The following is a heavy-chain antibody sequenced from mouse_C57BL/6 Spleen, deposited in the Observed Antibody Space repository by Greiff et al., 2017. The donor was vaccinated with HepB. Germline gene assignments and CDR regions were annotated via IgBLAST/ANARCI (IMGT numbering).Heavy chain of an antibody. J-gene: IGHJ2*01. CDR1: GYSITSGYY. D-gene: IGHD1-1*02. CDR2: ISYDGSN. CDR3: AREPGVAGRVFDY. V-gene: IGHV3-6*01. Sequence: EVQLQESGPGLVKPSQSLSLTCSVTGYSITSGYYWNWIRQFPGNKLEWMGYISYDGSNNYNPSLKNRISITRDTSKNQFFLKLNSVTTEDTATYYCAREPGVAGRVFDYWGQGTTLTVSS.